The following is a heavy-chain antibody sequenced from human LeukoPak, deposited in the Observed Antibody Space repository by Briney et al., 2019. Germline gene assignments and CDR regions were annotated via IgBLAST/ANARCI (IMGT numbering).Heavy chain of an antibody. V-gene: IGHV4-59*01. Sequence: SETLSLTCTVSGDSISSYYWSWILQPPGKGLDWIGYIYYSGSTEYNPSLRSRVTILVDTSKNQFSLKLSSVTAADTAVYFCARGQGSTWTGWFDPWGQGTLVTVSS. J-gene: IGHJ5*02. CDR1: GDSISSYY. CDR2: IYYSGST. CDR3: ARGQGSTWTGWFDP. D-gene: IGHD6-13*01.